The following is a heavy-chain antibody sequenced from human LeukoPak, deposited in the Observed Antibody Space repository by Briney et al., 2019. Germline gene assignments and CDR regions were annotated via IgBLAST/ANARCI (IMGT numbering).Heavy chain of an antibody. CDR3: ARSAYGDYLGHDTFDM. J-gene: IGHJ3*02. V-gene: IGHV3-33*01. Sequence: GGSLKLSCAASGDTFSRYGMHWVRQAPGKELEWVAVIWNDGSKQYYLDSVKGRFTISRDDSKNTLYLQMNSLRAEDTALYYCARSAYGDYLGHDTFDMWGQGTMVTVSS. D-gene: IGHD4-17*01. CDR2: IWNDGSKQ. CDR1: GDTFSRYG.